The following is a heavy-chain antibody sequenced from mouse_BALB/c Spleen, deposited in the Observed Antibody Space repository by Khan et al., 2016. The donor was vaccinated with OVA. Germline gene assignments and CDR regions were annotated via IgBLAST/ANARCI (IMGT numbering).Heavy chain of an antibody. CDR1: GFTFSSYT. CDR3: ARGGDEGYYYAMDY. J-gene: IGHJ4*01. Sequence: EVKLVESGGGLVKPGGSLKLSCAASGFTFSSYTMSWVRQTPEKRLEWVALISSGGSYTFYPDSVKGRFTISRDNAKNTLYLQMRSLKSEDTAMYYCARGGDEGYYYAMDYWGQGITVTVSS. CDR2: ISSGGSYT. V-gene: IGHV5-6-4*01.